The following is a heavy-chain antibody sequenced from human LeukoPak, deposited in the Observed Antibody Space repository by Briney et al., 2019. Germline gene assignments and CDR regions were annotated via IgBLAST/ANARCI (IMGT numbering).Heavy chain of an antibody. Sequence: PGGSLRLSCAASGSTFSSYSMNWVRQAPGKGLEWVSSISSSSSYIYYADSVKGRSTISRDNAKNSLYLQMNSLRAEDTAVYYCARGGSRSTSFQYRKGNWFDPWGQGTLVTVSS. CDR2: ISSSSSYI. J-gene: IGHJ5*02. D-gene: IGHD2-2*01. CDR3: ARGGSRSTSFQYRKGNWFDP. CDR1: GSTFSSYS. V-gene: IGHV3-21*01.